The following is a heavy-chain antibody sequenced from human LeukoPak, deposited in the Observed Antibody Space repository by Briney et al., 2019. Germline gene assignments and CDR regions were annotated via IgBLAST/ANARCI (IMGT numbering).Heavy chain of an antibody. D-gene: IGHD1-1*01. J-gene: IGHJ6*04. CDR1: GYTFTSYG. Sequence: ASVKVSCKASGYTFTSYGISWVRQAPGQGLEWMGWISAYNGNTNYAQKLQGRVTMTTDTSTSTAYMELRSLRSDDTAVYYCARDGRSWNDNYYYYYGMDVWGKGTTVTVSS. V-gene: IGHV1-18*01. CDR3: ARDGRSWNDNYYYYYGMDV. CDR2: ISAYNGNT.